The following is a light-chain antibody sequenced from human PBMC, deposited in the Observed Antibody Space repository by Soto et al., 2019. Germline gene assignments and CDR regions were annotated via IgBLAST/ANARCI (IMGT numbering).Light chain of an antibody. CDR3: QQYGSSQFT. J-gene: IGKJ3*01. CDR2: AAS. Sequence: EIVLTQSPGTLSLSPGERATLSCRASQSVSSSYLAWYQQKPGQAPRLLIYAASSRATGIPDRFSGSGSGKDFTLTISRLEPEDVAVYYCQQYGSSQFTFGPGTKVDIK. V-gene: IGKV3-20*01. CDR1: QSVSSSY.